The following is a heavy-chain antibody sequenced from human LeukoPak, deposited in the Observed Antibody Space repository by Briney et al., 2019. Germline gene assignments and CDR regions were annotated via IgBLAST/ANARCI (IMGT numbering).Heavy chain of an antibody. Sequence: PSETLSPTCTVSGGSISSYYWSWIRQPPGKGLEWIGYIYYSGSTNYNPSLKSRVTISVDTSKNQFSLKLSSVTAADTAVYYCARWGSGFLELNWFDPWGQGTLVTVSS. CDR2: IYYSGST. CDR3: ARWGSGFLELNWFDP. V-gene: IGHV4-59*01. CDR1: GGSISSYY. J-gene: IGHJ5*02. D-gene: IGHD3-3*01.